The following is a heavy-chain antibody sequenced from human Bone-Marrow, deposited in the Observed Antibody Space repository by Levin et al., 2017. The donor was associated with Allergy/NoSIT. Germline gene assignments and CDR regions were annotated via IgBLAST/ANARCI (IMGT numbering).Heavy chain of an antibody. CDR2: IIPIFGTT. V-gene: IGHV1-69*06. D-gene: IGHD3-22*01. Sequence: AASVKVSCKASGGTFSNYAISWVRQAPGQGLEWMGGIIPIFGTTNYGQKFQGRVTITADKSTSTAYMDLSSLRSEDTAVYYCARARVKTSDESSGYYRPGYSVMDVWGQGTRVTVSS. CDR3: ARARVKTSDESSGYYRPGYSVMDV. J-gene: IGHJ6*02. CDR1: GGTFSNYA.